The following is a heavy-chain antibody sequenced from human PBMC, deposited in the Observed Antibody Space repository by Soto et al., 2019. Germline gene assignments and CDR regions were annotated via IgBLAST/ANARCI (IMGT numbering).Heavy chain of an antibody. Sequence: ASVKVSCKASGYTFTGYYMHWVRQAPGQGLEWMGWINPNSGGTNYAQKFQGRVTMTRDTSISTAYMELSRLRSDGTAVYYCARDPRVTMVRGVITGMGYWGQGTLVTVSS. D-gene: IGHD3-10*01. V-gene: IGHV1-2*02. J-gene: IGHJ4*02. CDR3: ARDPRVTMVRGVITGMGY. CDR2: INPNSGGT. CDR1: GYTFTGYY.